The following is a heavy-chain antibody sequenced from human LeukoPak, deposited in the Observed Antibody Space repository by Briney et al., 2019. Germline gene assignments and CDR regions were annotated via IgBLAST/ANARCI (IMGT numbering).Heavy chain of an antibody. J-gene: IGHJ3*02. V-gene: IGHV4-39*07. Sequence: SETLSLTCTVSGASISSNNYYWGWVRQPPGKGLEWIGSIYYSGSTYYNPSLKSRVTISVDTSKNQFSLKLSSVTAADTAVYYCASADAAGIFFGAFDIWGQGTMVTVSS. CDR1: GASISSNNYY. CDR3: ASADAAGIFFGAFDI. CDR2: IYYSGST. D-gene: IGHD6-19*01.